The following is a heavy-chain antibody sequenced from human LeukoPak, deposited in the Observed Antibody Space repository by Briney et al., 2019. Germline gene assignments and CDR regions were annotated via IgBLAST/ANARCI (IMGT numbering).Heavy chain of an antibody. Sequence: PSETLSLTCTVSGDSISRGTYYWNWIRQHPGKGLEWIGYIYYSGTTYYNPSLKSRVAISLDTSKDQFSLRLSSVTAADTAVYYCARAYFYGSGSNPLGLSWFDPWGQGTLVTVSS. CDR1: GDSISRGTYY. J-gene: IGHJ5*02. CDR3: ARAYFYGSGSNPLGLSWFDP. CDR2: IYYSGTT. D-gene: IGHD3-10*01. V-gene: IGHV4-31*03.